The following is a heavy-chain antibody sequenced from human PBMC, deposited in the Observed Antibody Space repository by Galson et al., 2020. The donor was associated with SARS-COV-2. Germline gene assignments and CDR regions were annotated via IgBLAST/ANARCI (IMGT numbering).Heavy chain of an antibody. D-gene: IGHD3-22*01. CDR3: ARLGIRGSYYYDSSGYSHGAFDI. V-gene: IGHV1-18*01. Sequence: ASVKVSCKASGYIFTSYGISWVRQAPGQGLEWMGWISAYNGNTKYAQKLQGRVTMTTDTSTSTAYMELRNLRSDDTAVYYCARLGIRGSYYYDSSGYSHGAFDIWGQGTMVTVSS. CDR1: GYIFTSYG. CDR2: ISAYNGNT. J-gene: IGHJ3*02.